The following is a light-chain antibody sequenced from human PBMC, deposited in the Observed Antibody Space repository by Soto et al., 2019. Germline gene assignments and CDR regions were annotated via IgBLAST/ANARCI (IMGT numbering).Light chain of an antibody. Sequence: QSALTQPPSVSGAPGQRVTISCTGSSSNIGAGYDVYWYQQLPGAAPKLLISSNNYRPSGVPDRFSGSKSGTSASLAITGLQAEDEADYYCQSYDNNLRGVFGGGTKVTVL. CDR1: SSNIGAGYD. CDR2: SNN. CDR3: QSYDNNLRGV. V-gene: IGLV1-40*01. J-gene: IGLJ2*01.